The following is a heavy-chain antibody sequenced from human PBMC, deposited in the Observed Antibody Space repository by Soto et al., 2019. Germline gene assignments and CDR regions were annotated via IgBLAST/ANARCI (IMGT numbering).Heavy chain of an antibody. J-gene: IGHJ6*02. CDR1: GGSISSDGYS. Sequence: QLQLQESGSGLVKPSQTLSLTCAVSGGSISSDGYSWSWIRQPPGKGLEWIGYLYHSGSNYSEPSLKSRGTMSVSRSKSQFSRKLSSVTAADTAVYYCARAHYGAYGYCMDVWGQGTTVTVSS. D-gene: IGHD4-17*01. CDR3: ARAHYGAYGYCMDV. CDR2: LYHSGSN. V-gene: IGHV4-30-2*01.